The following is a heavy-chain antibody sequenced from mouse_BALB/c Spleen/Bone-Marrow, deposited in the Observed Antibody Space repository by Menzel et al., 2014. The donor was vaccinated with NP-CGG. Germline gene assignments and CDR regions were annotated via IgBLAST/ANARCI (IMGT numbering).Heavy chain of an antibody. J-gene: IGHJ2*01. CDR2: IRNKANGYTT. Sequence: EVMLVESGGGLVQPGGSPRLSCATSGFTFTDYYMSWVRQPPGKALEWLGFIRNKANGYTTEYSASVKGRFTISRDNSQSTLYLQMNTLRAEDSATYYCARDIGRLLFDYWGQGTTLTVSS. CDR1: GFTFTDYY. CDR3: ARDIGRLLFDY. D-gene: IGHD1-2*01. V-gene: IGHV7-3*02.